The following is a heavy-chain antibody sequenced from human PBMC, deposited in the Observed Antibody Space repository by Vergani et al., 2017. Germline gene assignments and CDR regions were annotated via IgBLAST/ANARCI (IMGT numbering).Heavy chain of an antibody. CDR2: IYWNDDK. CDR1: GFSLSTSGVG. D-gene: IGHD3-3*01. V-gene: IGHV2-5*01. Sequence: QITLKESGPTLVKPTQTLTLTCTFSGFSLSTSGVGVGWFRQPPGKALEWLGLIYWNDDKRHSPSLKSRLTITKDTSKNQVVLTMTNMDPVDTATYYCAHSRYYDFWSGYSRWYFDLWGRGTLVTVSS. CDR3: AHSRYYDFWSGYSRWYFDL. J-gene: IGHJ2*01.